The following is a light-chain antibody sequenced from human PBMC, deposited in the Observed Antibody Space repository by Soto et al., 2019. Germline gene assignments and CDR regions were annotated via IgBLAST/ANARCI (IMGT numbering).Light chain of an antibody. Sequence: DIQMTQSPSTLSASVGDRVTITCRASQSISNWLAWYQQQPGKAPKLLIYKASTLKSGVPSRFSGSGSGTEFTLTISSLQPDDFATYYCQHYNSYSEAFGQGTKVDIK. CDR1: QSISNW. CDR2: KAS. V-gene: IGKV1-5*03. J-gene: IGKJ1*01. CDR3: QHYNSYSEA.